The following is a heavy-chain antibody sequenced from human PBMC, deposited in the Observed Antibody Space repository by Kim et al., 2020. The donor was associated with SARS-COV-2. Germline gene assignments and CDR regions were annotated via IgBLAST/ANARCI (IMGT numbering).Heavy chain of an antibody. CDR2: ISNRGPT. D-gene: IGHD4-17*01. CDR1: GFTFSSHD. CDR3: ARETTVTPDAFDL. J-gene: IGHJ3*01. Sequence: GGSLRLSCAASGFTFSSHDMNWVRQAPGKGLEWVSYISNRGPTYYADSVKCRFTITRDNAKNSLYLQMNSLRGEDTAIYYCARETTVTPDAFDLWGQGTMVTVSS. V-gene: IGHV3-48*03.